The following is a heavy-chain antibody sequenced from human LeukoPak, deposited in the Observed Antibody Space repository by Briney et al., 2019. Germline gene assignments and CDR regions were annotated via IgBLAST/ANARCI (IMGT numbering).Heavy chain of an antibody. Sequence: ASVKVSCKASGYTFTSYGISWVRQAPGQGLEWMGWISAYNGNTNYAQKLQGRVTMTTDTSMSTAYMELRSLRSDDTAVYYCARLNIDYYGSGSYYNVIDYWGQGTLVTVSS. CDR2: ISAYNGNT. D-gene: IGHD3-10*01. CDR3: ARLNIDYYGSGSYYNVIDY. CDR1: GYTFTSYG. J-gene: IGHJ4*02. V-gene: IGHV1-18*01.